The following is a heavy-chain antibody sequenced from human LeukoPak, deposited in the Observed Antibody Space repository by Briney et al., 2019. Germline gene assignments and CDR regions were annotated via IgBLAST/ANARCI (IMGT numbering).Heavy chain of an antibody. CDR1: GGTFSSYA. J-gene: IGHJ4*02. D-gene: IGHD3-22*01. V-gene: IGHV1-69*06. CDR3: AKNPGFYDSSDYFDY. Sequence: SVKVSCKASGGTFSSYAISWVRQAPGQGLEWMGGIIPIFGTANYAQKFQGRVTITADKSTSTAYMELSSLRSEDTAVYYCAKNPGFYDSSDYFDYWGQGTLVTVSS. CDR2: IIPIFGTA.